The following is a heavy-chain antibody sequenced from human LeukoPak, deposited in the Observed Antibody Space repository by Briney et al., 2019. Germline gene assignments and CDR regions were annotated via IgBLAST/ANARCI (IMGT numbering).Heavy chain of an antibody. J-gene: IGHJ6*02. CDR1: GYTFTGYY. V-gene: IGHV1-2*06. CDR3: ARLRSTTAHPYYYYGMDV. Sequence: VASVNVSCKASGYTFTGYYMHWVRQAPGQGLEWMGRINPNSGGTNYAQKFQGRVTMTRDTSISTAYMELSRLRSDDTAVYYCARLRSTTAHPYYYYGMDVWGQGTTVTVSS. D-gene: IGHD4-11*01. CDR2: INPNSGGT.